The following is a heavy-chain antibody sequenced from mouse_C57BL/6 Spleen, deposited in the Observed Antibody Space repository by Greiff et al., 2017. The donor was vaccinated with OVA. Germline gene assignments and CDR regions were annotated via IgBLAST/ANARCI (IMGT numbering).Heavy chain of an antibody. Sequence: EVQLVESGAGLVKPGGSLKLSCAASGFTFSSYAMSWVRQTPEKRLEWVAYISSGGDYIYYADTVKGRFTISRDNARNTLYLQMSSLKSEDTAMYYCTRGIYDGYYSAMDYWGQGTSVTVSS. V-gene: IGHV5-9-1*02. CDR2: ISSGGDYI. J-gene: IGHJ4*01. CDR3: TRGIYDGYYSAMDY. CDR1: GFTFSSYA. D-gene: IGHD2-3*01.